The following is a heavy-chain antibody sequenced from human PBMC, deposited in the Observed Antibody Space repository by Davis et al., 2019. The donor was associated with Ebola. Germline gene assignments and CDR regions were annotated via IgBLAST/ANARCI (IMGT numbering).Heavy chain of an antibody. V-gene: IGHV3-23*01. CDR2: ISGPGGST. Sequence: GESLKISCAASGFTFNSYAMSWVRQAPGKGLEWVSGISGPGGSTYYPDSVKGRFTISRDNSNNMLYLQMNSLRAEDTAVYYCARGDFYYGVDVWGQGTTVTVSS. CDR3: ARGDFYYGVDV. J-gene: IGHJ6*02. CDR1: GFTFNSYA.